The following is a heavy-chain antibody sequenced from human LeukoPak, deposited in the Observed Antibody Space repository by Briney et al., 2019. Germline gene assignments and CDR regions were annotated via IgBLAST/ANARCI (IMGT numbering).Heavy chain of an antibody. D-gene: IGHD6-13*01. Sequence: SQTLSLTCAISGDSVSSNSAAWNWIRQSPTRGLEWLGRTYYRSKWYNDYAVSVKSRITINPDTSKNQFSLQLNSETPEDTAVYYCARDRLAAAVSLTYGMDVWGQGTTVTVSS. CDR2: TYYRSKWYN. J-gene: IGHJ6*02. V-gene: IGHV6-1*01. CDR3: ARDRLAAAVSLTYGMDV. CDR1: GDSVSSNSAA.